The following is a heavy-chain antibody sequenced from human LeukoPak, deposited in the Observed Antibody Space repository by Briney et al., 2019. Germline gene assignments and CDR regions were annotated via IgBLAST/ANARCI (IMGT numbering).Heavy chain of an antibody. CDR3: ARDGFLGTLATNSMDV. D-gene: IGHD5-12*01. CDR1: GYTFSSYG. Sequence: ASVRVSCKASGYTFSSYGISWVRQAPGQGLEWMGWITAFNGNTHYEKKLQGRVTMTTDTSTRTAYMDLRSLKSDDTAVYYCARDGFLGTLATNSMDVWGQGTTVTVSS. CDR2: ITAFNGNT. V-gene: IGHV1-18*01. J-gene: IGHJ6*02.